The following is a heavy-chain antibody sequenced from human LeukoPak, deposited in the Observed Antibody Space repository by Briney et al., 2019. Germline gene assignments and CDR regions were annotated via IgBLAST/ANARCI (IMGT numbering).Heavy chain of an antibody. J-gene: IGHJ4*02. CDR2: ISGSGGST. Sequence: GGSLRLSCAASGFTFSSYGMSWVRQAPGKGLEWASAISGSGGSTYCADSVKGRFTISRDNSKNTLYLQTNSLRAEDTAVYYCAKGVGATPFDYWGQGTLVTVSS. CDR3: AKGVGATPFDY. CDR1: GFTFSSYG. D-gene: IGHD1-26*01. V-gene: IGHV3-23*01.